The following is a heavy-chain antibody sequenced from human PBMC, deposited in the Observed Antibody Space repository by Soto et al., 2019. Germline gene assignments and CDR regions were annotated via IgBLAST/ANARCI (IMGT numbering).Heavy chain of an antibody. V-gene: IGHV4-30-4*01. CDR2: IYYSGST. CDR1: GGSISSGDYY. Sequence: QVQLQESGPGLVKPSQTLSLTCTVSGGSISSGDYYWSWIRQPPGKGLEWIGYIYYSGSTYYNPSLKSRVTISVDPSKNQYSLKLSSVTDADTAVYYCARAGSSSWPSFDYWGQGTLVTVSS. D-gene: IGHD2-2*01. J-gene: IGHJ4*02. CDR3: ARAGSSSWPSFDY.